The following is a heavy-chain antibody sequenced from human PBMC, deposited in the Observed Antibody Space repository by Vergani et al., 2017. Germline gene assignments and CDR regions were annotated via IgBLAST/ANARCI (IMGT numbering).Heavy chain of an antibody. J-gene: IGHJ6*03. CDR2: IYYSGST. CDR3: ARGGYCSGGSCTTGYYYYMDV. Sequence: QVQLQESGPGLVKPSQTLSLTCTVSGGSISSGGYYWSWIRQHPGKGLEWIGYIYYSGSTYYNPSLKRRVTISVDTSKNQFSLKLSSVTAADTAVYYCARGGYCSGGSCTTGYYYYMDVWGKGTTVTVSS. V-gene: IGHV4-31*03. D-gene: IGHD2-15*01. CDR1: GGSISSGGYY.